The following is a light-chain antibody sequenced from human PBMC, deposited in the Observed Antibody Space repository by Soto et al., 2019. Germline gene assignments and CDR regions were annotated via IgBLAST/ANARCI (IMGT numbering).Light chain of an antibody. CDR2: AAS. V-gene: IGKV3-15*01. CDR1: QSVSIS. CDR3: QQYNNRPPWT. J-gene: IGKJ1*01. Sequence: IVMTQSPVTLSVSPGQRATLSCRASQSVSISLAWYQQKPGQAPRLLIYAASTRATGIPHRFSGSGSGTEFTLTISSLQSEDFGVYYCQQYNNRPPWTFGQGTQLDIK.